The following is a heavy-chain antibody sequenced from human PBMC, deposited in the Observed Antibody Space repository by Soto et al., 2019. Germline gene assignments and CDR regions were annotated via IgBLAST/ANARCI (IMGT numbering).Heavy chain of an antibody. CDR3: ARDDILCSGGSCYGDPKDV. CDR2: IQSGGTT. V-gene: IGHV3-66*01. Sequence: HPGGSLRLSCAASGFTVSSKYMSWVRQAPGKGLEWVSLIQSGGTTYYADSVKGRFTISRDSSKNMLHLQMDSLRAEDTAVYYCARDDILCSGGSCYGDPKDVWGKGTTVTVSS. CDR1: GFTVSSKY. J-gene: IGHJ6*04. D-gene: IGHD2-15*01.